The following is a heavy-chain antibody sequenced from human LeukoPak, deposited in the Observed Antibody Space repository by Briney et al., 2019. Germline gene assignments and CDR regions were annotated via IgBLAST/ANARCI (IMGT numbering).Heavy chain of an antibody. J-gene: IGHJ3*02. CDR2: IYYSGST. Sequence: SETLSLTCTVSGGSISSSSYYSGWIRQPPGKGLEWIGSIYYSGSTYYNPSLKSRVTISVDTSKNQFSLKLSSVTAADTAVYYCARDWNPRGSGSYDAFDIWGQGTMVTVSS. V-gene: IGHV4-39*02. CDR3: ARDWNPRGSGSYDAFDI. D-gene: IGHD3-22*01. CDR1: GGSISSSSYY.